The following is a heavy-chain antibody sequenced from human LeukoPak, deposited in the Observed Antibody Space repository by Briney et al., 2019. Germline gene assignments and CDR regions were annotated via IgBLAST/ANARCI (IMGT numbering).Heavy chain of an antibody. CDR1: GGSISSGSYY. J-gene: IGHJ5*02. Sequence: SQTLSLTCTVSGGSISSGSYYWSWIRQPAGKGLEWIGRIYTSGSTNYNPSLKSRVTISVDTSKNQFSLKLSSVTAADTAVYYCARAPVLLWFGELPNNWFDPWGQGTLVTVSS. D-gene: IGHD3-10*01. CDR3: ARAPVLLWFGELPNNWFDP. CDR2: IYTSGST. V-gene: IGHV4-61*02.